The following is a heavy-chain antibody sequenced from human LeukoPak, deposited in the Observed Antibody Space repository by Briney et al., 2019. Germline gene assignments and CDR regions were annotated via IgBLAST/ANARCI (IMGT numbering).Heavy chain of an antibody. CDR3: ARDNMIVGQFDY. J-gene: IGHJ4*02. Sequence: SETLSLTCTVSGGSISSSSYYWGWIRQPPGTGLEWIGNIYYSGSTYYNPSLESRVTMSLDTSKNQFSLKLSSVTAADTAVYYCARDNMIVGQFDYWGQGTLVTVSS. CDR1: GGSISSSSYY. D-gene: IGHD3-22*01. V-gene: IGHV4-39*07. CDR2: IYYSGST.